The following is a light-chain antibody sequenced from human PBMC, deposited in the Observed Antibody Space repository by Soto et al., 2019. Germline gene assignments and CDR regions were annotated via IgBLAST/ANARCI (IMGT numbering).Light chain of an antibody. CDR2: DVS. V-gene: IGLV2-14*01. CDR3: SSYTSSSTVV. J-gene: IGLJ2*01. Sequence: QSALTQPASVSGSPGQSITISCTGTSSDVGGYNYVSWYQQHPGKAPKLMIYDVSNRPSGVSNRFSGSKSGNTASLPISGLQAEDEADDYCSSYTSSSTVVFGGGTKLTVL. CDR1: SSDVGGYNY.